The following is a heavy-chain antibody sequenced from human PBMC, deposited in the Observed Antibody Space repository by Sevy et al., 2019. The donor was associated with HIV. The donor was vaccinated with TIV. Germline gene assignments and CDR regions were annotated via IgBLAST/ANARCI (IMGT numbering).Heavy chain of an antibody. J-gene: IGHJ3*02. Sequence: GGSLRLSCAASGFTFSSYSMNWVRQAPGKGLEWVSYISSSSSTIYYADSVKDRFTISRDNAKNSLYLQMNSLRDEDTAVYYCARDHFYDYVWGSYRPDAFDIWGQGTMVTVSS. CDR3: ARDHFYDYVWGSYRPDAFDI. CDR1: GFTFSSYS. V-gene: IGHV3-48*02. D-gene: IGHD3-16*02. CDR2: ISSSSSTI.